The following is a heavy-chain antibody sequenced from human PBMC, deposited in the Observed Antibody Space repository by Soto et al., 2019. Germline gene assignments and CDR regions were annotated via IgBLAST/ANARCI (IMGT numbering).Heavy chain of an antibody. V-gene: IGHV3-23*01. J-gene: IGHJ4*02. D-gene: IGHD1-7*01. CDR2: ISGSGGST. Sequence: GGSLRLSCAASGFTFSSYAMSWVRQAPGKGLEWVSAISGSGGSTYYADSVKGRFTISGDNSKNTLYLKMNSLRAEDTAVYYCAKDVTGTTRLVDYWGQGTLVTVSS. CDR1: GFTFSSYA. CDR3: AKDVTGTTRLVDY.